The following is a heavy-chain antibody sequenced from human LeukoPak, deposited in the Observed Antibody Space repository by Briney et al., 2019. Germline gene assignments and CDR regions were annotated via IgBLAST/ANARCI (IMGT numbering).Heavy chain of an antibody. Sequence: ASVKVSCKASGYTFTTYGISWVRQAPGQGLEWMGWISAYNGNTNYAQKLQGRVTMTTDTSTSTAYMELRSLRSDDTAVYYCARDKGAFYYDSSGYYLLDYWGQGTLVTVSS. CDR1: GYTFTTYG. CDR3: ARDKGAFYYDSSGYYLLDY. J-gene: IGHJ4*02. D-gene: IGHD3-22*01. CDR2: ISAYNGNT. V-gene: IGHV1-18*01.